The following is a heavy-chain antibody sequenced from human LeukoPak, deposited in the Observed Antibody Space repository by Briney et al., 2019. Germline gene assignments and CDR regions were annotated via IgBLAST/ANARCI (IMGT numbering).Heavy chain of an antibody. CDR1: GYTLTSYW. Sequence: KVSCKASGYTLTSYWIGWVRQMPGKGLEWMGIIYPGDSDTRYSPSFQGQVTISADKSISTAYLQWSSLKASDTAMYYCARRRSPPATFDYWGQGTLVTVSS. CDR3: ARRRSPPATFDY. J-gene: IGHJ4*02. CDR2: IYPGDSDT. V-gene: IGHV5-51*01.